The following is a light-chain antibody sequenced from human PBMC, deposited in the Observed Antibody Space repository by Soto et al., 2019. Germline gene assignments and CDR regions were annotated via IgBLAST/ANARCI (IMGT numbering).Light chain of an antibody. Sequence: QLVLTQSPSASASLGASVKLTCTLSSGHSSYAIAWHQQQPEKGTRYLMKFNSDGSHSKGDGIPDRFSGSSSGAERYLTISSLQSEDAADYYCQTWGTGIVVFGGGTKLTVL. CDR2: FNSDGSH. V-gene: IGLV4-69*01. J-gene: IGLJ2*01. CDR3: QTWGTGIVV. CDR1: SGHSSYA.